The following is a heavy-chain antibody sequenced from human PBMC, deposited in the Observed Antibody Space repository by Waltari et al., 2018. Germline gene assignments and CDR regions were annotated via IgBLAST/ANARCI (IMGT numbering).Heavy chain of an antibody. D-gene: IGHD6-19*01. CDR3: ARGNLIAVADNVGDFDY. Sequence: QVQLVQSGAEVKKPGASVKVYCKASGYTFTSYDINWVRQATGQGLEWMGWMNPNSGNTGYAQKFQGRVTMTRNTSISTAYMELSSLRSEDTAVYYCARGNLIAVADNVGDFDYWGQGTLVTVSS. CDR2: MNPNSGNT. V-gene: IGHV1-8*01. CDR1: GYTFTSYD. J-gene: IGHJ4*02.